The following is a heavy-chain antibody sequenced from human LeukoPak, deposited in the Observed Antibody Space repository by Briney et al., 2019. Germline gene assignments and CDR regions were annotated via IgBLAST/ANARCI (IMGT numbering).Heavy chain of an antibody. J-gene: IGHJ4*02. CDR3: AKEQTSSGYFDY. Sequence: GGSLRLSCAASGFTFSSYWMHWVRQVPGKGLVWVSRINSDGRSTSYADSVKGRFTISRDNAKNTLYLLMNSLSAEDTALYYCAKEQTSSGYFDYWGQGTLVTVSS. D-gene: IGHD3-10*01. CDR1: GFTFSSYW. CDR2: INSDGRST. V-gene: IGHV3-74*01.